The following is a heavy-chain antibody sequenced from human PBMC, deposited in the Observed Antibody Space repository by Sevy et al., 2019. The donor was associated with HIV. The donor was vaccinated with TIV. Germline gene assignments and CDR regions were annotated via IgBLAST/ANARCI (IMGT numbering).Heavy chain of an antibody. Sequence: GGSLRLSCAASGFTFDDYTMHWVRQAPGKGLEWVSLISWDGGSTYYADSVKGRFTISRDNSKNSLYLQMNSLRTEDTALYYCAKGLGATPRYEHFDYWGQGTLVTVSS. CDR3: AKGLGATPRYEHFDY. CDR1: GFTFDDYT. CDR2: ISWDGGST. J-gene: IGHJ4*02. V-gene: IGHV3-43*01. D-gene: IGHD1-26*01.